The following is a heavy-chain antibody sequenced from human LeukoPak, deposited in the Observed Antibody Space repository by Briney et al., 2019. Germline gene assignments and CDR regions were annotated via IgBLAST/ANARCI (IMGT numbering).Heavy chain of an antibody. CDR1: GGSISSYY. CDR3: ARYGPRGVNY. CDR2: IYYSGGT. J-gene: IGHJ4*02. V-gene: IGHV4-59*01. D-gene: IGHD3-10*01. Sequence: SETLSLTCTVSGGSISSYYWSWIRQPPGKGLEWIGYIYYSGGTNYNPSLKSRVTISVDTSKNQFSLKLSSVTAADTAVYYCARYGPRGVNYWGQGTLVTVSS.